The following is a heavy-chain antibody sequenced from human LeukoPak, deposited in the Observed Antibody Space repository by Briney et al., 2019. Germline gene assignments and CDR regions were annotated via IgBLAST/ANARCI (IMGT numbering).Heavy chain of an antibody. D-gene: IGHD3-9*01. Sequence: ASVKVSCKASGYTFTSYGISWVRQARGQGLEWMGWISAYNGNTNYAQKLQGRVTMTTDTSTSTAYMELRSLRSDDTAVYYCARAEDVLRYFDWLPNPDYWGQGTLVTVSS. V-gene: IGHV1-18*04. CDR2: ISAYNGNT. J-gene: IGHJ4*02. CDR1: GYTFTSYG. CDR3: ARAEDVLRYFDWLPNPDY.